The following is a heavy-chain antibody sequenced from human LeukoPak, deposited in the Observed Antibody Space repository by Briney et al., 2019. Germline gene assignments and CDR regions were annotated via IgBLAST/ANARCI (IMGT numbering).Heavy chain of an antibody. CDR1: GFTFSNYW. Sequence: PGGSLRLSCAASGFTFSNYWLSWVRQPPGKALEWVANMKPDGSEKYYVDSVKGRFTISRDNAKNSLYLQMNSLRAEDTAVYYCAKVLAARTDPIDYWGQGTLVTVSS. CDR2: MKPDGSEK. V-gene: IGHV3-7*01. J-gene: IGHJ4*02. D-gene: IGHD6-6*01. CDR3: AKVLAARTDPIDY.